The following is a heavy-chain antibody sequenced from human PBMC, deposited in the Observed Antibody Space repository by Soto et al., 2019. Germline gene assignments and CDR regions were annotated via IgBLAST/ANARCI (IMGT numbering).Heavy chain of an antibody. CDR3: SREPMAEWSCFRGYDL. Sequence: QVHLVQSGAEVKKPGSSVKVSCKASGGTVSSYAITWVRQAPGKGLEWMGVFIPIFVSAHYAQKFQGRVTISADQTNGTTLMELSGLRSGDKAIYFWSREPMAEWSCFRGYDLWGQGTLVTVSS. V-gene: IGHV1-69*01. J-gene: IGHJ4*02. CDR1: GGTVSSYA. D-gene: IGHD3-10*01. CDR2: FIPIFVSA.